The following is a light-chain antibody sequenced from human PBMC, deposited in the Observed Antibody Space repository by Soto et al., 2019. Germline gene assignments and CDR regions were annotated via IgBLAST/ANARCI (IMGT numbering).Light chain of an antibody. V-gene: IGKV3-20*01. J-gene: IGKJ2*01. CDR3: QQYGSSPMYT. CDR1: QSVSSNY. CDR2: GAS. Sequence: EIVLTQSPGTLSLSPGERATLSCRASQSVSSNYLAWYQRKPGQAPRLLIYGASTRATGIPDRFSGSGSGTDFTLTISRLEPEDFAVYYCQQYGSSPMYTFGQGTKLEIK.